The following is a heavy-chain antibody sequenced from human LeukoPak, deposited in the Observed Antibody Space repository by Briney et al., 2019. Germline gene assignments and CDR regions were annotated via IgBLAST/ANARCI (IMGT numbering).Heavy chain of an antibody. D-gene: IGHD4-17*01. CDR2: ISSYSNYL. Sequence: GGSLRLSCAASGFTFSDYSMNWVRQAPGKGLEWVSSISSYSNYLYYADSVKGRFTISRDNAKNSLYLRMNSLRAEDTAVYYCARSRTTVTKDALDYWGQGTLVTVSS. V-gene: IGHV3-21*01. CDR3: ARSRTTVTKDALDY. CDR1: GFTFSDYS. J-gene: IGHJ4*02.